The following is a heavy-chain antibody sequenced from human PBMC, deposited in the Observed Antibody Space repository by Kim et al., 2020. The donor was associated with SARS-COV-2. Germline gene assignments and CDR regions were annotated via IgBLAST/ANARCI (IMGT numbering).Heavy chain of an antibody. CDR2: ISSSSSYI. Sequence: GGSLRLSCAASGFTFSSYSMNWVRQAPGKGLEWVSSISSSSSYIYYADSVKGRFTISRDNAKNSLYLQMNSLRAEDTAVYYCAGRWDSGSYPLDYWGQGTLVTVSS. CDR1: GFTFSSYS. CDR3: AGRWDSGSYPLDY. V-gene: IGHV3-21*01. J-gene: IGHJ4*02. D-gene: IGHD1-26*01.